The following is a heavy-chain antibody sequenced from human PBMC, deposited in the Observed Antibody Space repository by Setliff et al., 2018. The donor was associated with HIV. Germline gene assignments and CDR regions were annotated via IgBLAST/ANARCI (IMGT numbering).Heavy chain of an antibody. J-gene: IGHJ6*02. D-gene: IGHD6-13*01. V-gene: IGHV4-4*09. CDR3: ARDCRVGWVFTYGMDV. Sequence: SETLSLTCTVSGGSISSYYWSWIRQPPGKGLEWIGYIYTSGSTNYNPSLKTRVTISIDTSKKQVSLKLSSVTAADTAVYYCARDCRVGWVFTYGMDVWGQGTLVTVSS. CDR2: IYTSGST. CDR1: GGSISSYY.